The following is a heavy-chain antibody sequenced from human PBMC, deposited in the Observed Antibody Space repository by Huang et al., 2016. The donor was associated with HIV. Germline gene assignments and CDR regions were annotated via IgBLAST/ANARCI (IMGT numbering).Heavy chain of an antibody. V-gene: IGHV1-18*01. D-gene: IGHD3-22*01. CDR1: GSTFTSYG. CDR2: ISASSGDT. J-gene: IGHJ3*02. Sequence: QIQLMQSGPELKQPGASVKVSCKASGSTFTSYGITWVRQAPGQGPEWMGLISASSGDTEYAQKFHGIVTLTTCTSTNIAYRELRSLRSDDTAKYYCARDPKYHRIGYYRQRRGIDIWGQGTMVIVSS. CDR3: ARDPKYHRIGYYRQRRGIDI.